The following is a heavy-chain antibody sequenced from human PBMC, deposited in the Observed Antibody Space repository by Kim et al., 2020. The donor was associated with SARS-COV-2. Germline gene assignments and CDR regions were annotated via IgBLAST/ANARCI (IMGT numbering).Heavy chain of an antibody. CDR2: SGST. V-gene: IGHV4-59*01. J-gene: IGHJ4*02. Sequence: SGSTNYHPSLKSRVTISVDTSKIQFSLKLSSVTAADTAVYYCARDRTFDYWGQGTLVTVSS. CDR3: ARDRTFDY.